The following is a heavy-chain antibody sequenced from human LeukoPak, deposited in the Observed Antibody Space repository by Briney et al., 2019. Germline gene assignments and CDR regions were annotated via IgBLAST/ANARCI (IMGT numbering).Heavy chain of an antibody. CDR3: ARTLYSNYPWVDY. V-gene: IGHV4-61*01. D-gene: IGHD4-11*01. CDR2: ICYSGST. J-gene: IGHJ4*02. Sequence: SETLSLTCTVSGGSVSSGSYCWSWIRQPPGKGLEWIGYICYSGSTNYNPSLKSRVTISVDTSKNQFSLKLSSVTAADTAVYYCARTLYSNYPWVDYWGQGTLVTVSS. CDR1: GGSVSSGSYC.